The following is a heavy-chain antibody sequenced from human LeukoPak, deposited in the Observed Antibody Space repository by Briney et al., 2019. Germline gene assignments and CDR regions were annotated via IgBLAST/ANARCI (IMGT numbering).Heavy chain of an antibody. V-gene: IGHV4-39*07. J-gene: IGHJ6*02. CDR3: ARGPVTIFGVVIISGMDV. CDR1: GGSISSSSYY. Sequence: SETLSLTCTVSGGSISSSSYYWGWIRQPPGKGLEWIGEINHSGSTNYNPSLKSRVTISVDTSKNQFSLKLSSVTAADTAVYYCARGPVTIFGVVIISGMDVGGQGTTVTVSS. D-gene: IGHD3-3*01. CDR2: INHSGST.